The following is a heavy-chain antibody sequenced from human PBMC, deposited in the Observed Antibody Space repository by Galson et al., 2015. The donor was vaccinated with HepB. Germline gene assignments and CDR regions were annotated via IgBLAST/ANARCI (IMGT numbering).Heavy chain of an antibody. CDR2: LDPQDGET. Sequence: VKVSCKVSGYMFTDYYIHWVKQAPGKGLEWMGQLDPQDGETIYAEKFQDRVTITTDTSTDTAYMELSRLRSDDTAMYYCFTYYYETSGYSPWGQGTLVIVSS. V-gene: IGHV1-69-2*01. CDR1: GYMFTDYY. D-gene: IGHD3-22*01. CDR3: FTYYYETSGYSP. J-gene: IGHJ5*02.